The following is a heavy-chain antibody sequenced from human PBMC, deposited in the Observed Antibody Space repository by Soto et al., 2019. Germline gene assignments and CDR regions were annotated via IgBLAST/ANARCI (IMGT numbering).Heavy chain of an antibody. V-gene: IGHV1-69*13. J-gene: IGHJ3*01. Sequence: GASVKVSCKASGDTFSNHAISWVRQAPGQGLEWMGGIIPIFGTGNYAQNFQGRVTITADESTSTIFMVLTSLRSEDTAVYYCARWAPDAFHVWGQGTLVTVSS. CDR3: ARWAPDAFHV. CDR1: GDTFSNHA. CDR2: IIPIFGTG.